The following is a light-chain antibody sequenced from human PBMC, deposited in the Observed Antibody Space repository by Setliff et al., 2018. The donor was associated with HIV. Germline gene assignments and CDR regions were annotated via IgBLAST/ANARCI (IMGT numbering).Light chain of an antibody. J-gene: IGLJ1*01. V-gene: IGLV2-14*02. CDR3: SSYTNTITLYV. CDR1: SSDVGSYNL. CDR2: DVT. Sequence: QSALAQPASVSGSPGQSITISCTGTSSDVGSYNLVSWYHQHPGKAPKLMIYDVTNRPSGVSNRFSGSKSGNTASLTISGLQAEDEADYYCSSYTNTITLYVFGSGTKVTVL.